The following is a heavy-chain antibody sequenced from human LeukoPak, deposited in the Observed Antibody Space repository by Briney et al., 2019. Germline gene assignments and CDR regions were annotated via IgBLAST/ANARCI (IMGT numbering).Heavy chain of an antibody. CDR2: IYHSGST. D-gene: IGHD3-22*01. Sequence: PSETLSLTCAVSGGSISSGGYSWSWIRQPRGKGLEWIGYIYHSGSTYYNPSLKSRVTISVDRSKNQFSLKLSSVTAADTAVYYCARGEYYYDSSGYSPLNFDYWGQGTLVTVSS. CDR3: ARGEYYYDSSGYSPLNFDY. J-gene: IGHJ4*02. V-gene: IGHV4-30-2*01. CDR1: GGSISSGGYS.